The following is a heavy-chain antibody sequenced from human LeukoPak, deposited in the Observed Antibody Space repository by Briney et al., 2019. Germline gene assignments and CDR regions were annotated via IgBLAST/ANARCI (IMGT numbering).Heavy chain of an antibody. CDR1: GFTFSSYS. V-gene: IGHV3-21*01. CDR2: ISSSSSYI. J-gene: IGHJ4*02. Sequence: GGSLRLSCAASGFTFSSYSMNWVRQAPGKGLEWVSSISSSSSYIYYADSVKGRFTISRNNPKNSLYLQMNSLRAEDTAVYYCARAVDCSSTSCYEMDSWGQGTLVTVSS. CDR3: ARAVDCSSTSCYEMDS. D-gene: IGHD2-2*01.